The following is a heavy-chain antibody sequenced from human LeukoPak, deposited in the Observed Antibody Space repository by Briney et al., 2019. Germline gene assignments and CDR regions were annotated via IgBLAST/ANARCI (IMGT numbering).Heavy chain of an antibody. Sequence: GGSLRLSCAASGFTFSSYAMSWVRQAPGKGLEWVSLINDSGRRTYYADSVKGRFTVSRDNSKYTLYLQMNSLRVEDTAVYYCASSTYNYDYALDVWGQGTTVTASS. V-gene: IGHV3-23*01. CDR3: ASSTYNYDYALDV. J-gene: IGHJ6*02. CDR2: INDSGRRT. D-gene: IGHD5-24*01. CDR1: GFTFSSYA.